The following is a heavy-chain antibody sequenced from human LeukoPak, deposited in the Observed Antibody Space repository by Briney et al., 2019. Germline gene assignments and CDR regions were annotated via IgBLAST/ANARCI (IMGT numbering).Heavy chain of an antibody. D-gene: IGHD3-10*01. CDR1: GGTFSSYA. J-gene: IGHJ4*02. CDR2: INTNTGNP. V-gene: IGHV7-4-1*02. CDR3: AAHYGSGSFDY. Sequence: ASVKVSCKASGGTFSSYAISWVRQAPGQGLEWMGWINTNTGNPTYAQGFTGRFVFSLDTSVSTAYLQISSLKAEDTAVYYCAAHYGSGSFDYWGQGTLVTVSS.